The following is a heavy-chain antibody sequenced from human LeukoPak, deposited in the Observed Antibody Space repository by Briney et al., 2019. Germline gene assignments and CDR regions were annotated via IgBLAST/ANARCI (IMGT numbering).Heavy chain of an antibody. CDR3: AREGDYYDSSGYRHGAFDI. Sequence: SETLSLTCTVSGGSISSYYWSWIRQPPGKGLEWIGYIYYSGSTNYNPSLKSRVTISVDTSKNQFSLKLSSVTAADTAVYYCAREGDYYDSSGYRHGAFDIWGQGTMVTVSS. J-gene: IGHJ3*02. CDR1: GGSISSYY. V-gene: IGHV4-59*01. D-gene: IGHD3-22*01. CDR2: IYYSGST.